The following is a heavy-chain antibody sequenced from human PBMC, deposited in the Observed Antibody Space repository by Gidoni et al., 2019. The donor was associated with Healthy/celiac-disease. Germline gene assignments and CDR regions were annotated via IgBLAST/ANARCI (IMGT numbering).Heavy chain of an antibody. CDR1: GFTFSSYG. Sequence: QVQLVESGGGVVQPGRSLRLPCAASGFTFSSYGMHWVRQAPGKGLEWVAVISYDGSNKYYADSVKGRFTISRDNSKNTLYLQMNSLRAEDTAVYYCAKLELRYYFDYWGQGTLVTVSS. CDR3: AKLELRYYFDY. J-gene: IGHJ4*02. D-gene: IGHD1-26*01. V-gene: IGHV3-30*18. CDR2: ISYDGSNK.